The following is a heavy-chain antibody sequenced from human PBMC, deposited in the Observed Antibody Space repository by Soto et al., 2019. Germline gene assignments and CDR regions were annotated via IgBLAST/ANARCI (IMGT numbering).Heavy chain of an antibody. CDR2: ISAYNGNT. J-gene: IGHJ6*02. CDR1: GYTFTSHG. D-gene: IGHD3-16*01. CDR3: ARGMGGRSRTTYRYYGMDV. V-gene: IGHV1-18*04. Sequence: GASVKVSCKASGYTFTSHGISWVRQAPGQGLEWMGWISAYNGNTHYAQKLQGRVTMTTDTSTSTAYMELRSLRSDDTAVYYCARGMGGRSRTTYRYYGMDVWGQGTTVTVS.